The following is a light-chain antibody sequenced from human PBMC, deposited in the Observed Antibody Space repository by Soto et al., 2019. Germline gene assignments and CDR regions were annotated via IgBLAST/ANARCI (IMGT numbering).Light chain of an antibody. Sequence: QSALTQPASVSGSPGQSITISCTGTSSDVGGFNGVSWYQQEPGKAPKLMIYEVNNRPSGVSNRFSGSKSGNTASLTISGLQAEDEADYYCSSFTGTSTYVLGTGTKLTVL. CDR1: SSDVGGFNG. J-gene: IGLJ1*01. CDR2: EVN. V-gene: IGLV2-14*01. CDR3: SSFTGTSTYV.